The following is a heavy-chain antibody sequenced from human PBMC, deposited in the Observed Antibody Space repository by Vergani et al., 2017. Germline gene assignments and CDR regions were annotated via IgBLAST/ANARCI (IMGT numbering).Heavy chain of an antibody. D-gene: IGHD6-6*01. Sequence: QVQLVQSGAEVKKPGSSVKVSCKASGGTFSSYAISWVRQAPGQGLEWMGRIIPILGIANYAQKFKGRVTITADKSTSTAYMELSSLRSEDTAVYYCATNLVAARPGYYFDYWGQGTLVTVSS. CDR1: GGTFSSYA. V-gene: IGHV1-69*04. CDR3: ATNLVAARPGYYFDY. J-gene: IGHJ4*02. CDR2: IIPILGIA.